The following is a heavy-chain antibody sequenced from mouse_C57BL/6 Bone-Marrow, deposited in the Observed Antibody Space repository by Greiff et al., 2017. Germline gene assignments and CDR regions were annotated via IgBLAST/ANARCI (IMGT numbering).Heavy chain of an antibody. J-gene: IGHJ3*01. V-gene: IGHV3-6*01. CDR3: ARDRGGKGFAY. CDR2: ISYDGSN. Sequence: EVKLMESGPGLVKPSQSLSLTCSVTGYSITSCYYWNWIRPFPGNKLEWMGFISYDGSNNYNHSLKNRIPITRNTSKNPFFLKLNSVTTEDTAAYYCARDRGGKGFAYWGQGTLVTVSA. CDR1: GYSITSCYY.